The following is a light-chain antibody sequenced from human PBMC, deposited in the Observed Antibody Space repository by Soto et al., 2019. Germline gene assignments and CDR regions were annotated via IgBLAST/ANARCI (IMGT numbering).Light chain of an antibody. CDR3: QHYNSLPPT. Sequence: EIVLTQSPGTLSFSPGERATLSCRASQSVTFNKLAWYQQKPGQAPRLLIYGVSTRATGIPARFSGSGSGTEFTLTISSLQSEDFAVYYCQHYNSLPPTFGGGTKVDI. V-gene: IGKV3-15*01. CDR2: GVS. CDR1: QSVTFN. J-gene: IGKJ4*01.